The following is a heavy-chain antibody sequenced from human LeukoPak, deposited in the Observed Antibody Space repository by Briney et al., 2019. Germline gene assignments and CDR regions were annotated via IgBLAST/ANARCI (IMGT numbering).Heavy chain of an antibody. CDR2: IYYSGST. J-gene: IGHJ4*02. CDR3: ARGGRGYCSSTSCLGGYYFDY. Sequence: SETLSLTCTVSGGSISSYYWSWIRQPPGKGLEWIGYIYYSGSTNYNPSLKSRVTISVDTSKNQFSLKLSSVTAADTAVYYCARGGRGYCSSTSCLGGYYFDYWGQGTLVTVSS. V-gene: IGHV4-59*01. CDR1: GGSISSYY. D-gene: IGHD2-2*01.